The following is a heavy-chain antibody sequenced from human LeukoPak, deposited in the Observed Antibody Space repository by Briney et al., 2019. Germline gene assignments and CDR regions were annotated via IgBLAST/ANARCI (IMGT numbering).Heavy chain of an antibody. CDR2: ISSSSSYI. CDR3: ARDHSGSYYYYGMDV. CDR1: GFTCSSYS. Sequence: PGGSLRLSCAASGFTCSSYSMNWVRQAPGKGLEWVSSISSSSSYIYYADSVKGRFTISRDNAKNSLYLQMNSLRAEDTAVYYCARDHSGSYYYYGMDVWGQGTTVTVSS. V-gene: IGHV3-21*01. J-gene: IGHJ6*02. D-gene: IGHD1-26*01.